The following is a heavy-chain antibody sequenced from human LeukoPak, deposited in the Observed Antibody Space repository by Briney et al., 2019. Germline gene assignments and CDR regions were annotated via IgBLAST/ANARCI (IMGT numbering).Heavy chain of an antibody. CDR2: IYSGGNT. Sequence: PGGSLRLSCAASGFTVSGNYMNWVRQAPGKGLEWVSVIYSGGNTYYADSVKGRFTISRDNSKNTLYLQMNSLRAKDTAVYYCARDWAPMVRDSRFDPWGQGTLVTVSS. D-gene: IGHD3-10*01. J-gene: IGHJ5*02. CDR3: ARDWAPMVRDSRFDP. CDR1: GFTVSGNY. V-gene: IGHV3-53*01.